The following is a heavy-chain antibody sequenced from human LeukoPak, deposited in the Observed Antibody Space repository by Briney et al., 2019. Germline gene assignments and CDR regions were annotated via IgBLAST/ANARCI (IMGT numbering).Heavy chain of an antibody. Sequence: PSETLSLTCTVSGGPISSGDYYWSWIRQPPGKGLEWIGYIYYSGSTYYNPSLKGRVTISVDTSKNQFSLKLSSVTAADTAVYYCARGAYYYENDAFDIWGQGTMVTVSS. D-gene: IGHD3-22*01. V-gene: IGHV4-30-4*01. J-gene: IGHJ3*02. CDR3: ARGAYYYENDAFDI. CDR1: GGPISSGDYY. CDR2: IYYSGST.